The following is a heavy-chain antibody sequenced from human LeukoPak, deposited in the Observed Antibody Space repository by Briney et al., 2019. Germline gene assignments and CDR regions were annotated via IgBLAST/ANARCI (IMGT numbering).Heavy chain of an antibody. D-gene: IGHD3-22*01. V-gene: IGHV1-18*01. J-gene: IGHJ5*02. CDR2: ISAYNGNT. CDR1: GYTFTSYG. Sequence: GASVKVSCKASGYTFTSYGISWVRQAPGQGLEWMGWISAYNGNTNYAQKLQGRVTMTTVTSTSTAYMELRSLRSDDTAVYYCARDGQFYYPHPYNWFDPWGQGTLVTVSS. CDR3: ARDGQFYYPHPYNWFDP.